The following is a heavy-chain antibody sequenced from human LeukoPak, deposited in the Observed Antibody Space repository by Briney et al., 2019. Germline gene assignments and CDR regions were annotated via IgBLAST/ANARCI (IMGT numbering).Heavy chain of an antibody. CDR3: AKDLTGSMVRGVTMRGFDY. D-gene: IGHD3-10*01. V-gene: IGHV3-23*01. Sequence: PGGSLRLSCAPSGFTFSSYAMSWVRQAPGKGLEWVSAISGSGGSTYYADSVKGRFTISRDNSKNTLYLQMNSLRAEDTAVYYCAKDLTGSMVRGVTMRGFDYWGQGTLVTVSS. J-gene: IGHJ4*02. CDR2: ISGSGGST. CDR1: GFTFSSYA.